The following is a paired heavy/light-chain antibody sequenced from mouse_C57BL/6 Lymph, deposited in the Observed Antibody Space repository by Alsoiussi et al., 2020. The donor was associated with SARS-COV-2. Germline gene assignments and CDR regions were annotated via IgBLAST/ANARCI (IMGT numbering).Heavy chain of an antibody. J-gene: IGHJ2*01. CDR3: ARGIYYDGYFDY. CDR1: GYTFTSYW. D-gene: IGHD2-4*01. CDR2: IDPSDSET. Sequence: QVQLQQPGAELVRPGSSLKLSCKASGYTFTSYWMHWVKQRPIQGLEWIGYIDPSDSETHYNQKFKDKATLTVDESSSTAYMQLSSLTSEDSAVYYCARGIYYDGYFDYWGQGTTLTVSS. V-gene: IGHV1-52*01.
Light chain of an antibody. J-gene: IGKJ2*01. CDR3: QQHNEYPYT. V-gene: IGKV16-104*01. CDR1: KSISKY. CDR2: SGS. Sequence: DVQITQSPSYLAASPGETITINCRASKSISKYLAWYQEKPGKTNKLLIYSGSTLQSGIPSRFSGSGSGTDFTLTISSLEPEDFAMYFCQQHNEYPYTFGGGTKLEIK.